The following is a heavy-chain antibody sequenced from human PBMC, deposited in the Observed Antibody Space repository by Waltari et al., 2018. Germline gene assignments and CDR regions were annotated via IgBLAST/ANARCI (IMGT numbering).Heavy chain of an antibody. CDR2: INHSEST. CDR1: GGSFSGYY. Sequence: QVQLQQWGAGLLKPSETLSLTCAVYGGSFSGYYWSWIRQPPGRGLEWIGEINHSESTNYNPSLAMRLTISVDTSKNQVSRKLSAVTAADTAVYYCARVPAAAIVEGYFDYWGQGTLVTVSS. V-gene: IGHV4-34*02. CDR3: ARVPAAAIVEGYFDY. D-gene: IGHD2-2*02. J-gene: IGHJ4*02.